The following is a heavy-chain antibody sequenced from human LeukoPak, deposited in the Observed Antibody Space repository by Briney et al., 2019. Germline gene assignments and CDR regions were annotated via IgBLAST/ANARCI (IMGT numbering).Heavy chain of an antibody. D-gene: IGHD6-13*01. CDR1: GFTFSSYA. J-gene: IGHJ4*02. CDR3: AKDRRLAGTAAAADY. CDR2: ISGSGGST. Sequence: QAGGSLRLSCAASGFTFSSYAMSWVRQAPGKGLEWVSSISGSGGSTYYADSVKGRFTISRDKSKNTVYLQMNSLRAEDTAVYYCAKDRRLAGTAAAADYWGQGALVTVSS. V-gene: IGHV3-23*01.